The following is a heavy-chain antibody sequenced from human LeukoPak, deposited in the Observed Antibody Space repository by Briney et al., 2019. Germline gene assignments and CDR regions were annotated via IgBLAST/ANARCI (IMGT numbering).Heavy chain of an antibody. CDR3: ARGGYSGTYYFDY. D-gene: IGHD1-26*01. CDR1: GFTFSTYG. J-gene: IGHJ4*02. Sequence: PGGSLRLSCAASGFTFSTYGMHWVRQAPGKGLEWVAVVWYDGSNIHYVDSVKGRFTISRDNSKSTLYLQMNNLTAEDTAVYYCARGGYSGTYYFDYWGQGTLVTVSS. V-gene: IGHV3-33*01. CDR2: VWYDGSNI.